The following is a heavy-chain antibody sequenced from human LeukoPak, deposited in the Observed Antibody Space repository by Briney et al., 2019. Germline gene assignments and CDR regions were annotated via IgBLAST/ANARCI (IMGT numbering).Heavy chain of an antibody. CDR1: GGSISSYY. D-gene: IGHD6-6*01. Sequence: PSETLSLTCTVSGGSISSYYWSWIRQPPGKGLEWIGYIYYSGSTNYNPSLKSRVTISVDTSKNQFSLKLSSVTAADTAVYYCAREQHLEYSSSSYPFDIWGQGTMVTVSS. J-gene: IGHJ3*02. V-gene: IGHV4-59*01. CDR3: AREQHLEYSSSSYPFDI. CDR2: IYYSGST.